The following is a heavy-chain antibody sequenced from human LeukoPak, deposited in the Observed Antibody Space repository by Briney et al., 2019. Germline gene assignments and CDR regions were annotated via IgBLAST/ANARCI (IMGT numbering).Heavy chain of an antibody. CDR2: IWYDGSNK. J-gene: IGHJ4*02. CDR3: AKGRYCSSTSCYTPIDY. V-gene: IGHV3-33*06. D-gene: IGHD2-2*02. Sequence: GGSLRLSCAASGFTFSSYGMPWVRQAPGKGLEWVAVIWYDGSNKYYADSVKGRFTISRDNSKNTLYLQMNSLRAEDTAVYYCAKGRYCSSTSCYTPIDYWGQGTLVTVSS. CDR1: GFTFSSYG.